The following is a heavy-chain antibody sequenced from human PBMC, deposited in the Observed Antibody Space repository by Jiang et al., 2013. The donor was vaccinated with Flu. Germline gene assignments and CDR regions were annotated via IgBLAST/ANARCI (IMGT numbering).Heavy chain of an antibody. CDR1: GGTFSSYA. V-gene: IGHV1-69*04. CDR2: IIPILGIA. J-gene: IGHJ5*02. Sequence: SGAEVKKPGSSVKVSCKASGGTFSSYAIRWVRQAPGQGLEWMGRIIPILGIANYAQKFQGRVTITADKSTSTAYMELSSLRSEDTAVYYCARDTNWNYRHGWFDPGAREPWSPSPQ. D-gene: IGHD1-7*01. CDR3: ARDTNWNYRHGWFDP.